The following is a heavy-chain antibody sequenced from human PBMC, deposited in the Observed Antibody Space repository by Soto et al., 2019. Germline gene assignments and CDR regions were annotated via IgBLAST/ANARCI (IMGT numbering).Heavy chain of an antibody. CDR3: ARSYVWGSPNKHGDDY. D-gene: IGHD3-16*01. V-gene: IGHV1-69*13. Sequence: SVKVSCKASGGTFSSYAISWVRQAPLQVLEWMGGIIHIFGTANYAKKFQGRVTITADEPTSKAYMELSSLRSEDTAVYYCARSYVWGSPNKHGDDYWG. CDR2: IIHIFGTA. CDR1: GGTFSSYA. J-gene: IGHJ4*01.